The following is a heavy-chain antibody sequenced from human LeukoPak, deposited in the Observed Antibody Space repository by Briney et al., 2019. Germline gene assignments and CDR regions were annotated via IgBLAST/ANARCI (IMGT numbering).Heavy chain of an antibody. D-gene: IGHD3-22*01. Sequence: GESLKTSCKGSGYSFSSYWIGWVRQMPGKGLEWMGIIYPGDSDTRYSPSFQGQVTISADQSISTAYLQWSSLKASDTAMYYCARPSSGYYCFDYWGQGTLVTASS. V-gene: IGHV5-51*01. CDR2: IYPGDSDT. CDR3: ARPSSGYYCFDY. J-gene: IGHJ4*02. CDR1: GYSFSSYW.